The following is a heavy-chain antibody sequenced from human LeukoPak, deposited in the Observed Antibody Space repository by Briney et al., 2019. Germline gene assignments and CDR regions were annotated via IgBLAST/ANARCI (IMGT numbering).Heavy chain of an antibody. CDR2: IHYSGST. V-gene: IGHV4-39*01. Sequence: SETLSLTCTVSGDSISSSSYYWGWIRQPPGKGLECIGSIHYSGSTYYNPSLKSRVTLSVDTSKNQSSLKLSSVTAADTAVYYCARRIVGAAPFNYWGQGTLVAVSS. CDR1: GDSISSSSYY. J-gene: IGHJ4*02. D-gene: IGHD1-26*01. CDR3: ARRIVGAAPFNY.